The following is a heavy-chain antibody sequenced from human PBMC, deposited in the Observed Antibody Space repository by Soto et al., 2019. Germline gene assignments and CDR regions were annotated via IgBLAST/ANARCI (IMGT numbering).Heavy chain of an antibody. V-gene: IGHV3-15*07. CDR1: GFTFSNAW. CDR3: TTVSSSSWYGYGMDV. J-gene: IGHJ6*02. D-gene: IGHD6-13*01. CDR2: IKSKTDGGTT. Sequence: GGSLRLSCAASGFTFSNAWMNWVRQAPGKGLEWVGRIKSKTDGGTTDYAAPVKGRFTISRDDSKNTLYLQMNSLKTADTAVYYCTTVSSSSWYGYGMDVWGQGTTVTVSS.